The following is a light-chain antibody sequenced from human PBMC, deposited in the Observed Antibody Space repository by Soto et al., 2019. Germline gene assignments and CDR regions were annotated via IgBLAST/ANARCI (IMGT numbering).Light chain of an antibody. CDR1: QGISNY. CDR3: LQHNSYPRT. V-gene: IGKV1-17*03. CDR2: AAS. J-gene: IGKJ1*01. Sequence: DIPMTQSPSAMSASVGDIVSINCRASQGISNYLAWFQQKPGKVPKRMIYAASNLQSGVPSRFSGSGSGTECTLTISSLQPEDVATYYCLQHNSYPRTLGPGTKVDI.